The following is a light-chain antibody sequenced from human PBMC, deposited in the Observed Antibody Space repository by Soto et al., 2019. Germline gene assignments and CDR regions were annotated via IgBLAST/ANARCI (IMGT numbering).Light chain of an antibody. J-gene: IGKJ3*01. Sequence: EIVLTQSPATLSLSPGESATLSCRASQSVSTYLAWYQQKLGQAPRLLIYGASNRATGIPDRFSGSGSGTDFTLTIDSLEPEDFAVYYCQLRGNWPRVTFGPGTKVDIK. V-gene: IGKV3-11*01. CDR2: GAS. CDR1: QSVSTY. CDR3: QLRGNWPRVT.